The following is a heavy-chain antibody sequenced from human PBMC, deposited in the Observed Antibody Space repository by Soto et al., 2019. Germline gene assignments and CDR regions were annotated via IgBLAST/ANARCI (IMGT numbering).Heavy chain of an antibody. V-gene: IGHV1-69*12. D-gene: IGHD3-22*01. J-gene: IGHJ3*02. CDR3: ARGAGTMIVAFSLGAFDI. CDR1: GGSFSNYA. Sequence: QVQLVQSGAEVKKPGSSVKVSCKASGGSFSNYAFSGVRQAPGQGLEWMGGIIPVFGTPHYARDFQGRVTITADESTSTAYMELSSLRSQDTAVYYCARGAGTMIVAFSLGAFDIWGQGTMVIVSS. CDR2: IIPVFGTP.